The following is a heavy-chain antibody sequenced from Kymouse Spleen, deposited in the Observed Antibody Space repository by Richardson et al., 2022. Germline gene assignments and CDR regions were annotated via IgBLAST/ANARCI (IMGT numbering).Heavy chain of an antibody. V-gene: IGHV3-23*04. Sequence: EVQLVESGGGLVQPGGSLRLSCAASGFTFSSYAMSWVRQAPGKGLEWVSAISGSGGSTYYADSVKGRFTISRDNSKNTLYLQMNSLRAEDTAVYYCAKEGMVRGVIIARYFDLWGRGTLVTVSS. J-gene: IGHJ2*01. D-gene: IGHD3-10*01. CDR1: GFTFSSYA. CDR2: ISGSGGST. CDR3: AKEGMVRGVIIARYFDL.